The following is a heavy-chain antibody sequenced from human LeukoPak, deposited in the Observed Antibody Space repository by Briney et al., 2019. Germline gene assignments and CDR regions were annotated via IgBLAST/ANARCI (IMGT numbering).Heavy chain of an antibody. CDR2: MHYGGSS. CDR1: GASISDSSYY. Sequence: SETLSLTCTVSGASISDSSYYWGWIRQPPGKGLEWIGSMHYGGSSDYNPSLKSRVTISVDTSNNQFSLKLTSVTAADTAVYYCARQSKRYDILTGYRPDAFNVWGQGSLVTVSS. CDR3: ARQSKRYDILTGYRPDAFNV. V-gene: IGHV4-39*01. D-gene: IGHD3-9*01. J-gene: IGHJ3*01.